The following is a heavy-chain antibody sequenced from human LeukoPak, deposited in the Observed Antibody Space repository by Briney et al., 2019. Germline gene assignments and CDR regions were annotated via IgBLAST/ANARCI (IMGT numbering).Heavy chain of an antibody. D-gene: IGHD3-3*01. CDR2: IYTTGST. J-gene: IGHJ4*02. V-gene: IGHV4-61*02. CDR1: GGSINSGSYY. Sequence: SQTLSLTCTVSGGSINSGSYYWSWIRQPAGKELEWIGRIYTTGSTNYNPSLKNRVTMSVDTSKTQFSLKLRSVTAADTAVYYCARGLYDYYFDYWGQGTLVTVSS. CDR3: ARGLYDYYFDY.